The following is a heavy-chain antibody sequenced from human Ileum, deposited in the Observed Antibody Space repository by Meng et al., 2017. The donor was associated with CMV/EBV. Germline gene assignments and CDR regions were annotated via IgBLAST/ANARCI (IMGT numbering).Heavy chain of an antibody. V-gene: IGHV3-30-3*01. CDR3: ARKGGGEPHRQARGYFDY. Sequence: GGSLRLSCAASGFTFSMYWMTWVRQAPGKGLEWVAVISYDGSNRYYADSVKGRFTISRDNSKNTLYLHMNSLRVEDTAVYYWARKGGGEPHRQARGYFDYWGQGTLVTVSS. CDR1: GFTFSMYW. J-gene: IGHJ4*02. CDR2: ISYDGSNR. D-gene: IGHD3-3*01.